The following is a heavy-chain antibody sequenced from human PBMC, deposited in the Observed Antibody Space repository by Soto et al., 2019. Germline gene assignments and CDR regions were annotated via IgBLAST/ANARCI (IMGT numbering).Heavy chain of an antibody. D-gene: IGHD3-3*01. J-gene: IGHJ4*02. CDR1: GFSFGSYA. Sequence: HPGGSLRLSYAASGFSFGSYALSWVRQAPGKGLEWVSTISGSDGKTFYADSVKGRFSISRDTSQSTLYLQMNSLRADDTAMYYCARWSYLDYWGQGTRVTVSS. CDR3: ARWSYLDY. V-gene: IGHV3-23*01. CDR2: ISGSDGKT.